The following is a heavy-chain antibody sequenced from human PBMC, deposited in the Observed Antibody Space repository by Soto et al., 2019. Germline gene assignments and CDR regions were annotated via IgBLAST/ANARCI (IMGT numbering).Heavy chain of an antibody. CDR2: INGRGNYV. CDR1: GFTFSTYT. J-gene: IGHJ4*02. D-gene: IGHD1-26*01. CDR3: AREAGVVGSSSAFDH. Sequence: EVQVVESGGGLVKPGGSLRLSCVFSGFTFSTYTMNWVRQAPGKGLEWVSSINGRGNYVYYADSVKGRFTISRDNAKNSLYLQMNRLRAEDTAIYYCAREAGVVGSSSAFDHWGLGNLVTVSS. V-gene: IGHV3-21*01.